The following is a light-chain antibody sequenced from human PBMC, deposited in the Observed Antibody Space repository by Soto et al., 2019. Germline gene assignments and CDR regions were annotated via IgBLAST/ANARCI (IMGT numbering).Light chain of an antibody. J-gene: IGKJ1*01. V-gene: IGKV3-15*01. CDR1: ERLSSVY. Sequence: EIVLTQSPGTLSLSPGERASLSCRASERLSSVYLARYQQRPGQPPRLLIYRASTRATGVPARFSGSGSGTEFTLTISSLQSEDFAVYYCQQYNNWPKMFGQGTKVDIK. CDR3: QQYNNWPKM. CDR2: RAS.